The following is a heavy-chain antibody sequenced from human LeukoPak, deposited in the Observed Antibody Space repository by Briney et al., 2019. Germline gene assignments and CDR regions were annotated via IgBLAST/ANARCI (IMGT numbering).Heavy chain of an antibody. D-gene: IGHD4/OR15-4a*01. Sequence: SETLSLTCAVSGGSISSGGYSWSWIRQPPGKGLEWIRYIYHSGSTYYNPSLKSRVAISVDTSKNQFSLKLSSVTAADRAVYYCARVEPTINNWFDPWGQGTLVTASS. CDR3: ARVEPTINNWFDP. CDR1: GGSISSGGYS. J-gene: IGHJ5*02. CDR2: IYHSGST. V-gene: IGHV4-30-2*01.